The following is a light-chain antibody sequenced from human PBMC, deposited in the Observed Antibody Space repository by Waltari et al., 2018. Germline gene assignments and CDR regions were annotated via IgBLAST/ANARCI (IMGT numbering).Light chain of an antibody. V-gene: IGKV1-5*01. CDR1: QSVSNW. CDR2: DAS. Sequence: GDRVTITCRASQSVSNWLAWYQQSPGKAPNLLLYDASNLQSGVPSRFSGSGSGTEFTLTISSLQPDDFATYYCQQVNSFPATFGGGTTVEIK. CDR3: QQVNSFPAT. J-gene: IGKJ4*01.